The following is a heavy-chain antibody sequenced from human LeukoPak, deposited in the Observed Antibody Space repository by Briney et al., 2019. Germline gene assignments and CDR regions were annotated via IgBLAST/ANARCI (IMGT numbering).Heavy chain of an antibody. Sequence: GGSLRLSCAASGFTFSDYGMQWVRQAPGKGLECLSVIWSGGSIADYAESVRGRFTISRDNSKNTVYLQMNSLRAEDTAIYFCTRVATAGTWTDYWGQETLVTVSS. V-gene: IGHV3-33*03. J-gene: IGHJ4*02. CDR1: GFTFSDYG. CDR3: TRVATAGTWTDY. CDR2: IWSGGSIA. D-gene: IGHD6-25*01.